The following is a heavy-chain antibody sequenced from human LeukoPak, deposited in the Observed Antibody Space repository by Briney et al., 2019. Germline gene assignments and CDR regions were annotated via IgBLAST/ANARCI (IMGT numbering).Heavy chain of an antibody. D-gene: IGHD3-10*01. Sequence: GSSVKVSCKASGGTFSSYAISWVRQAPGQGLEWMGGVIPIFGTANYAQKFQGRVTITADESTSTAYMERSSLRSEDTAVYYCASYYYGSGSPYGMDVWGKGTTVTVSS. CDR3: ASYYYGSGSPYGMDV. V-gene: IGHV1-69*01. CDR2: VIPIFGTA. CDR1: GGTFSSYA. J-gene: IGHJ6*04.